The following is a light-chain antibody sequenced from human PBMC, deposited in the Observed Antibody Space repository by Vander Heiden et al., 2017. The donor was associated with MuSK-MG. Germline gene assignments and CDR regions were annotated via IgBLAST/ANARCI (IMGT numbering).Light chain of an antibody. Sequence: QSVLTLPPSGSAAPGQQVNISCSGSSSNIGNNYVSWYQHLPGTAPTLLIYDNNKRPPGIPDRFPVSRSGTAATLGITGRQTGDEADYDCGTWDSGLSPYVFGTGTKVTVL. J-gene: IGLJ1*01. CDR3: GTWDSGLSPYV. CDR2: DNN. CDR1: SSNIGNNY. V-gene: IGLV1-51*01.